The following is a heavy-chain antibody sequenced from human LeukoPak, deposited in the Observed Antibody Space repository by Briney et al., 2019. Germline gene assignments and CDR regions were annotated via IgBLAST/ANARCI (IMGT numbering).Heavy chain of an antibody. CDR1: GFTFSTYV. D-gene: IGHD3-10*01. V-gene: IGHV3-23*01. Sequence: GGSLRLSCAASGFTFSTYVMNWFRQAPGKGLEWVSTISVGAEYIFYADSVKGRFTISRDNSKSTLYLQMNSLRAEDTAVYYCAKDLGGEGGSGFPGYWGQGTLVTVSS. J-gene: IGHJ4*02. CDR2: ISVGAEYI. CDR3: AKDLGGEGGSGFPGY.